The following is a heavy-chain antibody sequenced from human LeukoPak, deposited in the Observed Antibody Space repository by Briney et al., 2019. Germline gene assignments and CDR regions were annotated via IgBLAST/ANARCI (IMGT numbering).Heavy chain of an antibody. J-gene: IGHJ5*02. CDR3: ARLKSLRSCTNGVCYFLDP. V-gene: IGHV3-66*01. Sequence: GGSLSLSCAVSGLSVRNNYMAWVRQAPGKGLECVSVAYSSGDTYYADSVKGRFTISRDNSRNTLYLQLNSLRAEDTAVYFCARLKSLRSCTNGVCYFLDPWGQGTLVTVSS. CDR2: AYSSGDT. CDR1: GLSVRNNY. D-gene: IGHD2-8*01.